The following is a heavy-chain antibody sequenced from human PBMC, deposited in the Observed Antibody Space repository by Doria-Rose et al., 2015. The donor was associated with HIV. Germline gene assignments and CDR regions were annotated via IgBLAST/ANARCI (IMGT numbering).Heavy chain of an antibody. CDR1: GGSINSGTYY. CDR2: IYASGTT. D-gene: IGHD1-26*01. J-gene: IGHJ2*01. V-gene: IGHV4-61*02. CDR3: ARGGAYPYYWYLDL. Sequence: QVQLQESGPGLVKPSQTLSLTCTVSGGSINSGTYYWSWIRQPAGKGLEWIGRIYASGTTNYSPSLKSRVTISVDTSKSQFSRTLPSVPAADTAVYYCARGGAYPYYWYLDLWGRGTLVTVSS.